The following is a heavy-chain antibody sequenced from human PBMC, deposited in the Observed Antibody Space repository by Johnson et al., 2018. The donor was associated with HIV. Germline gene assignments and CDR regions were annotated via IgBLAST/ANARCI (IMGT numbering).Heavy chain of an antibody. CDR2: IKSKTDGGTT. J-gene: IGHJ3*02. CDR3: ARDLSEGELGHAFDI. CDR1: GFTFSNAW. Sequence: VQLVESGGGLVKPGGSLRLSCAASGFTFSNAWMSWVRQAPGKGLEWVGRIKSKTDGGTTDYAAPVKGRFTISRDDSKNTLYLQMNSLKTEDTAVYYCARDLSEGELGHAFDIWGQGTMVTVSS. V-gene: IGHV3-15*01. D-gene: IGHD1-26*01.